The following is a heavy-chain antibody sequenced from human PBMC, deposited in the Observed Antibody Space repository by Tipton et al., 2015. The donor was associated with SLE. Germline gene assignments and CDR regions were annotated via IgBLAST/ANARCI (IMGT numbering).Heavy chain of an antibody. CDR2: IYYSGST. Sequence: TLSLTCTVSGGSISSYYWSWIRRPPGKGLEWIGYIYYSGSTNYNPSLKSRVTISVDTSKNQFSLKLRSVTAADTAVYYCARDPTMWGYFEYWGQGTLVAVSS. CDR3: ARDPTMWGYFEY. D-gene: IGHD5-12*01. V-gene: IGHV4-59*01. CDR1: GGSISSYY. J-gene: IGHJ4*02.